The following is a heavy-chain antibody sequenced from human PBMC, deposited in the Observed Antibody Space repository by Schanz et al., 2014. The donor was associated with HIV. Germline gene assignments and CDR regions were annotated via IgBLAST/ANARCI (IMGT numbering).Heavy chain of an antibody. CDR3: AKDLRANYYGPQVDWFDS. CDR2: IWYDGSHT. J-gene: IGHJ5*01. D-gene: IGHD3-10*01. V-gene: IGHV3-33*06. CDR1: GFTFSSYG. Sequence: QVQLVESGGGLVKSGGSLRLSCAASGFTFSSYGMHWVRQAPGKGPEWVAVIWYDGSHTYYADSVKGRFTISRDNSKSTLYLQMNSLRAEDTAVYYCAKDLRANYYGPQVDWFDSWGQGTRVTVTS.